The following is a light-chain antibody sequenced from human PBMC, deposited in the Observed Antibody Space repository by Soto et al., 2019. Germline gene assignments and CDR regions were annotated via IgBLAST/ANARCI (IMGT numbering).Light chain of an antibody. J-gene: IGLJ1*01. V-gene: IGLV7-43*01. CDR2: NTR. Sequence: QAVVTQEPSLTVSPGGTVTLTCAPSTGAVTSGYYPSWFQQKPGQAPRALIYNTRNKYSWTPARFSGSLLGGKAALTLSGVQPEDEAEYYCLLYYGGAQPYAFGTGTKLTVL. CDR3: LLYYGGAQPYA. CDR1: TGAVTSGYY.